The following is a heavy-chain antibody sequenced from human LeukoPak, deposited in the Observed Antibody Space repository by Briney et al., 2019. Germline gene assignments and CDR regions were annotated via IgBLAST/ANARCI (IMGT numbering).Heavy chain of an antibody. V-gene: IGHV4-61*08. CDR1: GGSISSGGYY. Sequence: PSQTLSLTCTVSGGSISSGGYYWSWIRQPPGKGLEWIGYIYYSGSTNYNPSLKSRVTISVDTSKNQFSLKLSSVTAADTAVYYCARDHPLGIDYWGQGTLVTVSS. CDR2: IYYSGST. J-gene: IGHJ4*02. D-gene: IGHD7-27*01. CDR3: ARDHPLGIDY.